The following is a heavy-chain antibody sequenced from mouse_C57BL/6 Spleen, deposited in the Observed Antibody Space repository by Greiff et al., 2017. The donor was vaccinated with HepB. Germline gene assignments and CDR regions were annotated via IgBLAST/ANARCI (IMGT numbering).Heavy chain of an antibody. D-gene: IGHD2-1*01. Sequence: EVKLVESGEGLVKPGGSLKLSCAASGFTFSSYAMSWVRQTPEKRLEWVAYISSGGDYIYYADTVKGRFTISRDNARNPLDLQMSSLKSEDTAMYYCTRGGFYGNYFDDWGQGTTLTVSS. CDR3: TRGGFYGNYFDD. J-gene: IGHJ2*01. CDR2: ISSGGDYI. CDR1: GFTFSSYA. V-gene: IGHV5-9-1*02.